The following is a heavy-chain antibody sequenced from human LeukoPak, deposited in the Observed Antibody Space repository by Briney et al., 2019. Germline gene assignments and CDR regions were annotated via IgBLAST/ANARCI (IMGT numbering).Heavy chain of an antibody. J-gene: IGHJ4*02. CDR2: INSDGSST. CDR1: GFTFSSYW. V-gene: IGHV3-74*01. CDR3: ACPPPGWGTGFDY. D-gene: IGHD1-14*01. Sequence: GGSLRLSCAASGFTFSSYWMHWVRQAPGKGLVWVSRINSDGSSTSYADSVKGRFTISRDNAKNTLCLQMNSLRAEDTAVYYCACPPPGWGTGFDYWGQGTLVTVSS.